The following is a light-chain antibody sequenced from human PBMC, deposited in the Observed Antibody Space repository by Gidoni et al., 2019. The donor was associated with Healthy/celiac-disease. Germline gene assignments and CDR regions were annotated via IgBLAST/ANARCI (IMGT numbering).Light chain of an antibody. CDR2: GAS. CDR3: QQYNNWPPTGTST. V-gene: IGKV3-15*01. Sequence: EIVMTQSPATLSVSPGGRATLSCRASQSVSSNLAWYQQKPGQAPRLLIYGASTRATGIPARFSGSGSGTEFTLTISSLQSEDFAVYYCQQYNNWPPTGTSTFGQGTKLEIK. CDR1: QSVSSN. J-gene: IGKJ2*02.